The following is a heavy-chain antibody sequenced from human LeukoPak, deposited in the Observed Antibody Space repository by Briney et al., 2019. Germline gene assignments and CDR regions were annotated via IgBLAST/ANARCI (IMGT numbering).Heavy chain of an antibody. Sequence: GGSLRLSCAASGFTFSSYWMSWVRQAPGKGLEWVANIDQDGSEKYYAESVKGRFTISRDNAKNSLYLQMNSLRADDTAVYYCARPELPGWSVLFDFWGQGTLVTVSS. CDR3: ARPELPGWSVLFDF. CDR2: IDQDGSEK. CDR1: GFTFSSYW. V-gene: IGHV3-7*01. J-gene: IGHJ4*02. D-gene: IGHD2-15*01.